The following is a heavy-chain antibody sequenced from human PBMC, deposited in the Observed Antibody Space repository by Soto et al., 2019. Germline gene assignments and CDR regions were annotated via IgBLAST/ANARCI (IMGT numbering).Heavy chain of an antibody. J-gene: IGHJ6*02. CDR1: GFTFSSYS. CDR2: ISSSSSTI. CDR3: GKRERDILTGFAFSWGCGMDV. V-gene: IGHV3-48*02. Sequence: EVQLVESGGGLVQPGGSLRLSCAASGFTFSSYSMNWVRQAPGKGLEWVSYISSSSSTIYYADSVKGRFTISRDNAKNSLYLQMNGLREEDAAVFYCGKRERDILTGFAFSWGCGMDVWGQGTTVTVSS. D-gene: IGHD3-9*01.